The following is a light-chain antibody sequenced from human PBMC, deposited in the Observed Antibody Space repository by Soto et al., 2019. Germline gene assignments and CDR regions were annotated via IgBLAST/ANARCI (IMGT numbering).Light chain of an antibody. CDR3: GTWDSSLSAGGV. V-gene: IGLV1-51*01. CDR2: DNN. CDR1: SSNIGNNY. J-gene: IGLJ1*01. Sequence: QSVLTQPPSVSAAPGQTVTISCSGSSSNIGNNYVSWYQQLPGTATNLLLYDNNKRPSGIPDRFSGXKSGTSATLXITGLQTGDEADYYCGTWDSSLSAGGVFGTGTKLTVL.